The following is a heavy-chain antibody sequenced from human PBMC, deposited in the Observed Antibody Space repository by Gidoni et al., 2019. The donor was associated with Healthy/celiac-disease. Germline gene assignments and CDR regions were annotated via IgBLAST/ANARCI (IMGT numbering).Heavy chain of an antibody. CDR2: INHSGST. CDR3: ARLLGNCSSTSCYGAFDI. J-gene: IGHJ3*02. D-gene: IGHD2-2*01. CDR1: GGSFSGYY. V-gene: IGHV4-34*01. Sequence: QVQLQQWGAGLLKPSETLSITCAVYGGSFSGYYWSWIRQPPGKGLEWIGEINHSGSTNYNPSLKSRVTISVDTSKNQFSLKLSSVTAADTAVYYCARLLGNCSSTSCYGAFDIWGQGTMVTVSS.